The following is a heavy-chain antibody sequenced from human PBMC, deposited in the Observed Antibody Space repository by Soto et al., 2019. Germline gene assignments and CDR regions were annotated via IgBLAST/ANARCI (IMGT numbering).Heavy chain of an antibody. CDR2: ISANNGNT. CDR3: AREIQFDY. CDR1: GYTFTSSG. Sequence: QVQLVQSGAEVRKPGASVKVSCKASGYTFTSSGITWVRQAPGQGLEWMGWISANNGNTIYAQKFQGRVTMTTDTSTNTAYMGLRSLRSDDTAVYYCAREIQFDYWGQGTLVTVSA. D-gene: IGHD5-18*01. V-gene: IGHV1-18*01. J-gene: IGHJ4*02.